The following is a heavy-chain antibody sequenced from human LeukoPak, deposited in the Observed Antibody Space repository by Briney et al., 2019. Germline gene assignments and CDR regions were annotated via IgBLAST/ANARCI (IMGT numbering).Heavy chain of an antibody. V-gene: IGHV3-15*01. J-gene: IGHJ4*02. CDR1: GFTFSNAW. Sequence: GGSLRLSCAASGFTFSNAWMSWVRQAPGKGLEWVGRIKSKTDGGTTDYAAPVKGRFTISRDDSKNTLYLQMNSLRAEDTAVYYCARDRQAVAYYWGQGTLVTVSS. D-gene: IGHD6-19*01. CDR2: IKSKTDGGTT. CDR3: ARDRQAVAYY.